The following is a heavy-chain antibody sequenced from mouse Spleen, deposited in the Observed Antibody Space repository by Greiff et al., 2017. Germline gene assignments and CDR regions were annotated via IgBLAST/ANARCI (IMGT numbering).Heavy chain of an antibody. CDR3: AREDGYDGGFFDY. D-gene: IGHD2-2*01. CDR1: GFTFSDYY. J-gene: IGHJ2*01. V-gene: IGHV5-16*01. Sequence: EVQLVESEGGLVQPGSSMKLSCTASGFTFSDYYMAWVRQVPEKGLEWVANINYDGSSTYYLDSLKSRFIISRDNAKNILYLQMSSLKSEDTATYYCAREDGYDGGFFDYWGQGTTLTVSS. CDR2: INYDGSST.